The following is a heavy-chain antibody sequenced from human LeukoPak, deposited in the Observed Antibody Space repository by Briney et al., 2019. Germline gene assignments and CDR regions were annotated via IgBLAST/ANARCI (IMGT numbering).Heavy chain of an antibody. CDR3: ARHPVAVTRGPNVHY. Sequence: SETLSPTCTVSGASINSTTYYWGWIRQPPGKGLEWIGSIYYSGSTYYNPSLKSRVTISIVTSKNQFSLNLTSVTAGDTAVYYCARHPVAVTRGPNVHYWGQGNRVTVSS. V-gene: IGHV4-39*01. CDR2: IYYSGST. J-gene: IGHJ4*02. CDR1: GASINSTTYY. D-gene: IGHD6-19*01.